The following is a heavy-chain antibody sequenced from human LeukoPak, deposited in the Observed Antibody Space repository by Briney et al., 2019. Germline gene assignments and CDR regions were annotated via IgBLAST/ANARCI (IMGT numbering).Heavy chain of an antibody. J-gene: IGHJ4*02. V-gene: IGHV4-59*01. CDR3: ARELRWGNSIDY. CDR2: IYYSGTT. CDR1: GGSFSGYY. D-gene: IGHD4-23*01. Sequence: SETLSLTCAVYGGSFSGYYWSWIRQPPGKGLEWIGYIYYSGTTNYNPSLRSRVTISIDTSENQFSLKLSSVTAADTAVYYCARELRWGNSIDYWGQGTLVTVSS.